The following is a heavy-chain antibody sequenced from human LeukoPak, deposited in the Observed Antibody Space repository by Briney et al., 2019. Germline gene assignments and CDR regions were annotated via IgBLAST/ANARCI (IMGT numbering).Heavy chain of an antibody. CDR2: INSRGRTI. J-gene: IGHJ3*02. CDR3: ARDFYDTVYDAFDI. CDR1: GFTFSRYE. Sequence: QSGGSLRLSCAASGFTFSRYEMNWVRQAPGKGLEWVSYINSRGRTIYYADSVKGRFTISRDNAKNSLYLQMNSLRAEDTAVYYCARDFYDTVYDAFDIWGQGTMVTVSS. D-gene: IGHD5/OR15-5a*01. V-gene: IGHV3-48*03.